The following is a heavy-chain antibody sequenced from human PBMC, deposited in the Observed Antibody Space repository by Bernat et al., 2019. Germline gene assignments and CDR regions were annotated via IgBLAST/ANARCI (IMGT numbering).Heavy chain of an antibody. V-gene: IGHV1-18*01. CDR3: ARVIGGDRIAVAGYWYFDL. J-gene: IGHJ2*01. CDR1: GYTFTSCG. Sequence: QVQLVQSGAEVKKPGASVKVSCKASGYTFTSCGISWVRQAPRQGLEWMGWISAYNGNTNYAQKLQGRVTMTTDTSTSTAYMELRSLRSDDTAVYYCARVIGGDRIAVAGYWYFDLWGRGTLVTVSS. CDR2: ISAYNGNT. D-gene: IGHD6-19*01.